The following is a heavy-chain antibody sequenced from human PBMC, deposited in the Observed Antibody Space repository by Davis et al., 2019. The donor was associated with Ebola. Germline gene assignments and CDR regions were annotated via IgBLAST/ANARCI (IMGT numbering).Heavy chain of an antibody. Sequence: GGSLRLSCAASRFTFSTYSMNWVRQAPGKGLEWVSSISSSSSYIYYADSVKGRFTISRDNAKNSLYLQMNSLRAEDTAVYYCARDEGGLEAPGMDVWGKGTTVTVSS. V-gene: IGHV3-21*01. CDR3: ARDEGGLEAPGMDV. CDR1: RFTFSTYS. J-gene: IGHJ6*04. D-gene: IGHD3-16*01. CDR2: ISSSSSYI.